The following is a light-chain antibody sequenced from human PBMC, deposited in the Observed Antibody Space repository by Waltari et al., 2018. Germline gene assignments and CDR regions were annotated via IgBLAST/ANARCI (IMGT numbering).Light chain of an antibody. J-gene: IGKJ1*01. Sequence: DIQMTQSPSSLSASVVYRVTITCQASQDISNYLNWYQQKPGKAPKLLIYDASNLETGVPSRFSGSGSGTDFTFTISSLQPEDIATYYCQQYDNLPGTFGQGTKVEIK. V-gene: IGKV1-33*01. CDR2: DAS. CDR1: QDISNY. CDR3: QQYDNLPGT.